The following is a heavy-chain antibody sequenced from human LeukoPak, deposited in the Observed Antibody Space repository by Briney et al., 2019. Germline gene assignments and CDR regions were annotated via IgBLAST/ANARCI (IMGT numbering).Heavy chain of an antibody. CDR3: ARVKGPNWFDP. CDR1: GVSISIYY. V-gene: IGHV4-59*01. CDR2: IYNSEST. J-gene: IGHJ5*02. Sequence: SETLSLTCTVSGVSISIYYWSWIRQPPGKGLEWIGYIYNSESTYYNPTLKSRVTISLDTSKNQFSLRLNSVTAADTAVYYCARVKGPNWFDPWGQGTLVTVSS.